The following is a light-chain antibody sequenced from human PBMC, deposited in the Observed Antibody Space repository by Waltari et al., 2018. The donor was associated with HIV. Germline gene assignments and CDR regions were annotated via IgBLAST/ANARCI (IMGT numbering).Light chain of an antibody. CDR2: YDS. V-gene: IGLV3-21*04. CDR1: HTERKS. CDR3: QVWDSTIEHVL. Sequence: SSVLTQPPSVSVAPGKTATIPCGGKHTERKSVNRYQQKPGKAPVLVMFYDSDRPSGIPERFSGSNSGNTATLTISRVGVGDEADYYCQVWDSTIEHVLFGGGTKLTVL. J-gene: IGLJ2*01.